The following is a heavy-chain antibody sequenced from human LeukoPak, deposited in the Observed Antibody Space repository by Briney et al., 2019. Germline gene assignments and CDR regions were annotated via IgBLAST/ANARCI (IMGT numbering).Heavy chain of an antibody. V-gene: IGHV4-59*08. D-gene: IGHD5-24*01. J-gene: IGHJ3*02. Sequence: KPSETLSPTCTVSGGSISTYYWNWLRQPPGKGLEWIGYISYTGSTNYSPSLKSRVTMSVDTSKNQFSLKLSSVTAADTAVYYCARLRELAALHDALDIWGQGTMVTVCS. CDR2: ISYTGST. CDR3: ARLRELAALHDALDI. CDR1: GGSISTYY.